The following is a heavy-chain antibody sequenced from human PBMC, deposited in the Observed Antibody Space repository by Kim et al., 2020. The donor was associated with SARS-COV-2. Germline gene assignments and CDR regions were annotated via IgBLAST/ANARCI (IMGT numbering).Heavy chain of an antibody. CDR3: ARVGYSYEGNSWFDP. CDR1: GGSISSGDYY. Sequence: SETLSLTCTVSGGSISSGDYYWSWIRQPPGKGLEWIGYIYYSGSTYYNPSLKSRVTISVDTSKNQFSMKLSSVTAADTAVYYCARVGYSYEGNSWFDPWGQGTLVTVSS. D-gene: IGHD5-18*01. CDR2: IYYSGST. J-gene: IGHJ5*02. V-gene: IGHV4-30-4*01.